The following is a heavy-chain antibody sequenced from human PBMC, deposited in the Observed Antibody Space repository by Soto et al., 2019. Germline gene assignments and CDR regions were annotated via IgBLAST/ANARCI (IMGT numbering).Heavy chain of an antibody. D-gene: IGHD3-3*01. J-gene: IGHJ6*02. Sequence: SETLSLTCAVYVGSFSGYYWSWIRQPPGKGLEWIGEINHSGSTNYNPSLKSRVTISVDTSKNQFSLKLSSLTAADTAVYYCARGRGYDFCRGRLPPLSYYYGMDVRGQGPTVTVSS. CDR3: ARGRGYDFCRGRLPPLSYYYGMDV. CDR2: INHSGST. V-gene: IGHV4-34*01. CDR1: VGSFSGYY.